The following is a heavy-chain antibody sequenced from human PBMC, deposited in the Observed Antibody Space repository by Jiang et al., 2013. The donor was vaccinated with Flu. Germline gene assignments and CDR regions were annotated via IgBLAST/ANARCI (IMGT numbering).Heavy chain of an antibody. J-gene: IGHJ4*02. CDR3: AKSTWSWFGEYVEDY. CDR2: ISGSGGST. V-gene: IGHV3-23*01. Sequence: SYCHELGPARRPRKGAGSGVSAISGSGGSTYYADSVKGRFTISRDNSKNTLYPQMNSLRAEDTAVYYCAKSTWSWFGEYVEDYWGQGTLVTVSS. D-gene: IGHD3-10*01. CDR1: SYC.